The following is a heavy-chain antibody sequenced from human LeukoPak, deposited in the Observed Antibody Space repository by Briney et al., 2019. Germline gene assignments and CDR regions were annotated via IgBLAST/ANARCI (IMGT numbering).Heavy chain of an antibody. J-gene: IGHJ3*02. Sequence: SETLSLTCTVSGGSVSDYYWSWVRQSPGKGLEWIGYIYYTGSTSYNPSLRSRVTMSADTSKNQFSLKLSSVTAADTAVYYCARGRKGYSYGYGAFDIWGQGTMVTVSS. CDR2: IYYTGST. CDR1: GGSVSDYY. CDR3: ARGRKGYSYGYGAFDI. V-gene: IGHV4-59*02. D-gene: IGHD5-18*01.